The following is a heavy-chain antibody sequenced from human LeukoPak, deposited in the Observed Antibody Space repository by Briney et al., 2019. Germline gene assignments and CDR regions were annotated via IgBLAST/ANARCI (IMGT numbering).Heavy chain of an antibody. J-gene: IGHJ4*02. Sequence: ASVKVSCKASGYTFTGYYMHWVRPAPGQGLEWMGWINPNSGGTNYAQKFQGRVTMTRDTSISTAYMELSRLRSDDTAVYYCARDIPGVVVPAATPDYWGQGTLVTVSS. CDR1: GYTFTGYY. CDR2: INPNSGGT. D-gene: IGHD2-2*01. V-gene: IGHV1-2*02. CDR3: ARDIPGVVVPAATPDY.